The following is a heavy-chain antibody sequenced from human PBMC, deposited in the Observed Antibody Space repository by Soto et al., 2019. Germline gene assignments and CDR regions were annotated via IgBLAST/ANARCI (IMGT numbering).Heavy chain of an antibody. CDR2: ISGSGGST. CDR1: GFTFSSYA. V-gene: IGHV3-23*01. Sequence: GGSLRLSCAASGFTFSSYAMSWVRQAPGKGLEWVSAISGSGGSTYYADSVKGRFTISRDNSKNTLYLQMNSLRAEDTAVYYCAKDQVVVVPAATKTMYYYYGMDVWGQGTTVTVSS. D-gene: IGHD2-2*01. CDR3: AKDQVVVVPAATKTMYYYYGMDV. J-gene: IGHJ6*02.